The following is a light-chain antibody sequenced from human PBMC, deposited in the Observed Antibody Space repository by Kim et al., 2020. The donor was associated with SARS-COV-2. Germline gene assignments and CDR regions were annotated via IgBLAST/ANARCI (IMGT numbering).Light chain of an antibody. Sequence: DIQMTQSPSTLSASVGDRVTITCRASRSINGLLAWYQQKPGKAPKLLIYEASTLKSGVPSRFSGSGSGTEFTLTTSSLQPDDFATYYCQQYKSYPWTFGQGTKVEIK. J-gene: IGKJ1*01. CDR1: RSINGL. CDR2: EAS. V-gene: IGKV1-5*03. CDR3: QQYKSYPWT.